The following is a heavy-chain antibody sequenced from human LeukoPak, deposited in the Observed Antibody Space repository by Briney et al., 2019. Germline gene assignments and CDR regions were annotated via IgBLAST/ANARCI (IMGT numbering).Heavy chain of an antibody. V-gene: IGHV3-15*01. Sequence: GGSLRLSCAASGFTFSNAWMSWVRQAPGKGLEWVGRIKSKTDGGTTDYAAPVKGRFTISRDDSKNTLYLQMNSLKTEDTAVYYCTTDVLRYFDWLSPFDYWGQGTLVTVSS. J-gene: IGHJ4*02. D-gene: IGHD3-9*01. CDR1: GFTFSNAW. CDR3: TTDVLRYFDWLSPFDY. CDR2: IKSKTDGGTT.